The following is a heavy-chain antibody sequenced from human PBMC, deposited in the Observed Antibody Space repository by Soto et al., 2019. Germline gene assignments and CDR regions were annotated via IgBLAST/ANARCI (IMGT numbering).Heavy chain of an antibody. CDR1: GFTFRRYA. J-gene: IGHJ4*02. CDR3: ARDPFDYDSAIVPPPSRGFDY. CDR2: ITHDGSQK. D-gene: IGHD3-22*01. Sequence: QVQLVESGGGVVQPGRSLRLSCGVSGFTFRRYAMYWVRQAPGKGLEWVAGITHDGSQKYYADYVKGRFTISRDNSKNTLYLQMKSIREDDTAVYYCARDPFDYDSAIVPPPSRGFDYWGQGTLVTVSS. V-gene: IGHV3-30*04.